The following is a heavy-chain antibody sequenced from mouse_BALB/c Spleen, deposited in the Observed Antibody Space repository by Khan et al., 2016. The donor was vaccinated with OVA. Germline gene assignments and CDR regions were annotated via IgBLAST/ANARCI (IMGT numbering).Heavy chain of an antibody. D-gene: IGHD2-13*01. CDR1: GFTFSSFG. V-gene: IGHV5-6*01. Sequence: EVELVESGGALVKPGGSLKLSCAAAGFTFSSFGMSWVRQTPDKRLEWVATISSGGSYPYYPDSVKGRFTISRDNAKNTLYLQMSSLRSEDTAMYYCARQDDDSPMDYWGQGTSVTVSS. J-gene: IGHJ4*01. CDR3: ARQDDDSPMDY. CDR2: ISSGGSYP.